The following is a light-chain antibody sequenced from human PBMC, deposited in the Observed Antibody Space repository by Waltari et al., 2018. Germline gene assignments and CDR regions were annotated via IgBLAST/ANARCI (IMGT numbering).Light chain of an antibody. J-gene: IGLJ3*02. CDR3: NSYTGSSSWL. CDR2: DVS. Sequence: QSALTQPASVSGSPGQSITISCTGTSSDVGFYNYVSWYQQHPGKAPKLMIYDVSERPSGVSNRFSGSKSGNTASLTISGLQADDEADYYCNSYTGSSSWLFGGGTKLTV. CDR1: SSDVGFYNY. V-gene: IGLV2-14*01.